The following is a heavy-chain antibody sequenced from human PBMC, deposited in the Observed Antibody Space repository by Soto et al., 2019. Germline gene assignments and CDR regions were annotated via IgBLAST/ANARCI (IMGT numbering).Heavy chain of an antibody. V-gene: IGHV1-46*01. J-gene: IGHJ5*02. CDR1: RDTFTSYY. Sequence: ASVKISCKAPRDTFTSYYINWVRQAPGQGLEWMGVINPHGGSTDYAQKFKGRVTLTRDTYASTVYLEVSSLTYEDTAMYYCARSSGGNFGIIIEAGNCFAPRGKGTMVXV. D-gene: IGHD5-12*01. CDR3: ARSSGGNFGIIIEAGNCFAP. CDR2: INPHGGST.